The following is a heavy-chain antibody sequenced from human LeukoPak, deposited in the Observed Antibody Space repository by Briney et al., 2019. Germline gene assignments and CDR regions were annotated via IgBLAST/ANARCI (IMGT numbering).Heavy chain of an antibody. CDR2: ISSSSSYI. V-gene: IGHV3-21*01. J-gene: IGHJ4*02. D-gene: IGHD3-22*01. Sequence: PGGSLRLSCAASGFTFSSYSMNWVRQAPGKGLEWVSSISSSSSYIYYADSVKGRFTISRDNAKNSLYLQMNSLRAEDTAVYYCARDNYYDSSGYYYLFDYWGQGTLVTVSS. CDR3: ARDNYYDSSGYYYLFDY. CDR1: GFTFSSYS.